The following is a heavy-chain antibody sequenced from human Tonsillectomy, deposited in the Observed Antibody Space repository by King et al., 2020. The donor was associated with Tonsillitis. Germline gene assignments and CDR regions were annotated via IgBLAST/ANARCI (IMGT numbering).Heavy chain of an antibody. D-gene: IGHD6-13*01. J-gene: IGHJ4*02. CDR3: AKTGAAEQQRADLDY. Sequence: VQLVESGGGLVQPGGSLRLSFAASGFTFSNFAMNWVRQAPGKGLEWVSVIFSGSSRTFYADSVKGRFTISRDNSNNTLYLQMNSLRAEDTAIYYCAKTGAAEQQRADLDYWGQGTLVTVSS. V-gene: IGHV3-23*03. CDR2: IFSGSSRT. CDR1: GFTFSNFA.